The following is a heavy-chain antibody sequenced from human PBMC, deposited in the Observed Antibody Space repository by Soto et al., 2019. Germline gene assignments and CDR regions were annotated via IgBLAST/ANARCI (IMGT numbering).Heavy chain of an antibody. Sequence: GGSLRLSCAASGFTFSDYYMSWIRQAPGKGLEWVSYISSSSSHTNYADSVKGRFTISRDNAKNSLYLQMNSLRADDTAVYYCARDDSSGYCDYWGQGTLVTVSS. CDR1: GFTFSDYY. V-gene: IGHV3-11*06. J-gene: IGHJ4*02. D-gene: IGHD3-22*01. CDR3: ARDDSSGYCDY. CDR2: ISSSSSHT.